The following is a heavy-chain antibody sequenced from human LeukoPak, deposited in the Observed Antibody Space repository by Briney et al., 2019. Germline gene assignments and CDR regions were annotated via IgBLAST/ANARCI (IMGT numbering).Heavy chain of an antibody. CDR2: INHSGST. D-gene: IGHD3-16*01. V-gene: IGHV4-34*01. CDR1: GGSFSGYY. CDR3: TRGAGWLIDY. J-gene: IGHJ4*02. Sequence: SETLSLTCAVYGGSFSGYYWSWIRQPPGKGLEWIGEINHSGSTNYNPSLKSRVTISEDTSKNQFSLKLSSVTAADTAVYYCTRGAGWLIDYWGQGILVTVSS.